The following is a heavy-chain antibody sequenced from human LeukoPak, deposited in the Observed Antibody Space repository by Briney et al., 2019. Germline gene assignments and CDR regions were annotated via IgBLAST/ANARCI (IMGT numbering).Heavy chain of an antibody. J-gene: IGHJ4*02. D-gene: IGHD3-10*01. V-gene: IGHV4-38-2*02. CDR3: ARDSYYYGSGSYYIDY. Sequence: SETLSLTCTVSGYSISSGYYWGWIRQPPGKGLEWIGSTYHSGSTYYNPSLKSRVTISVDTSKNQFSLKLSSVTAADTAVYYCARDSYYYGSGSYYIDYWGQGTLVTVSS. CDR1: GYSISSGYY. CDR2: TYHSGST.